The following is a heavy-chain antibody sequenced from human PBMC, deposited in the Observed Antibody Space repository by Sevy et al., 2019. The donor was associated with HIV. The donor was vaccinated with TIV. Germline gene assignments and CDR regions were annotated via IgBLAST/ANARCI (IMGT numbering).Heavy chain of an antibody. CDR1: GFTFSSYA. CDR2: ISYDGSNK. D-gene: IGHD3-22*01. CDR3: AGGGGTTGYYDSSGPPKGY. Sequence: GGSLRLSCAASGFTFSSYAMHWVRQAPGKGLEWVAVISYDGSNKYYADSVKGRFTISRDNSKNTLYLQMNSLRAEDTGVYYCAGGGGTTGYYDSSGPPKGYWGQGTLVTVSS. V-gene: IGHV3-30-3*01. J-gene: IGHJ4*02.